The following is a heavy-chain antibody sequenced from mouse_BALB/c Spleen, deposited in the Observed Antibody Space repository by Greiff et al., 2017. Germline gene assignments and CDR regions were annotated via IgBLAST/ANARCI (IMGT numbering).Heavy chain of an antibody. V-gene: IGHV1-69*02. D-gene: IGHD1-1*01. J-gene: IGHJ2*01. Sequence: QVQLQQPGAELVKPGASVKLSCKASGYTFTSYWMHWVKQRPGQGLEWIGEIDPSDSYTNYNQKFKGKATLTVDKSSSTAYMQLSSLTSEDSAVYYCARKGDYYGTHFDYWGQGTTLTVSS. CDR3: ARKGDYYGTHFDY. CDR2: IDPSDSYT. CDR1: GYTFTSYW.